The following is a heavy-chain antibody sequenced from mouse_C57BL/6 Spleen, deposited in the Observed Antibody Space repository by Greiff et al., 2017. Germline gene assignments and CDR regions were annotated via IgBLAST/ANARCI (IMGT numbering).Heavy chain of an antibody. V-gene: IGHV1-62-2*01. CDR2: FYPGSGSI. J-gene: IGHJ3*01. CDR3: ASNEEGLPEFAY. Sequence: QVQLQQSGAELVKPGASVKLSCKASGYTFTEYTIPWVKQRSGQGLEWIGWFYPGSGSIKYNEKFKAKATLTADKSSSTVYMKLSRLTSEDSAVYFCASNEEGLPEFAYWGQGTLVTVSA. D-gene: IGHD5-5*01. CDR1: GYTFTEYT.